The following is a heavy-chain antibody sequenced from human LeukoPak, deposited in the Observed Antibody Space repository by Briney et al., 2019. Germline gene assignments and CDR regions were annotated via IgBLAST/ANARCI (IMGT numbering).Heavy chain of an antibody. CDR2: ISWNSGSI. Sequence: GRSLRLSCAASGFTFDDYAMHWVRQAPGKGLEWVSGISWNSGSIGYADSVKGRFTISRDNAKNSLYLQMNSLRAEDTALYYCAKELVAVAGTWYYFDYWGQGTLVTVSS. D-gene: IGHD6-19*01. V-gene: IGHV3-9*01. J-gene: IGHJ4*02. CDR1: GFTFDDYA. CDR3: AKELVAVAGTWYYFDY.